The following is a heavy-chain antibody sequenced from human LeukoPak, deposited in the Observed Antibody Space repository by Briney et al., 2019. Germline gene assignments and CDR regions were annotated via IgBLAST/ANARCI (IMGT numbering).Heavy chain of an antibody. CDR2: IQRDGRDN. CDR3: ARAWYCSGGSCLFQH. Sequence: PGGSLRLSCVTSGFTFSQYWMTWVRQAPGKGLEWVANIQRDGRDNNYVDSVKGRFTISRDNAKNSLYLQMNSLRAEDTAVYYCARAWYCSGGSCLFQHWGQGTLVTVSS. CDR1: GFTFSQYW. J-gene: IGHJ1*01. V-gene: IGHV3-7*01. D-gene: IGHD2-15*01.